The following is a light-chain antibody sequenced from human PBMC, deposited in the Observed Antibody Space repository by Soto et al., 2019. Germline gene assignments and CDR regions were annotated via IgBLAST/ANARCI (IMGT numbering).Light chain of an antibody. CDR1: TSDIGAYNY. Sequence: QSALTQPASVSGSPGQSVTISCTGTTSDIGAYNYVSWYQHHPGKAPKLLIYDVTDRPSGVSDRFSGSKSGNTASLTISGLPAEDVAEYFCTSYTTINTVVLFGGGTKLTVL. J-gene: IGLJ2*01. CDR3: TSYTTINTVVL. V-gene: IGLV2-14*03. CDR2: DVT.